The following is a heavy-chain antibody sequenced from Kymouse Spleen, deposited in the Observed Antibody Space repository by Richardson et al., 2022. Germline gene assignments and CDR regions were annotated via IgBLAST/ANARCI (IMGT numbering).Heavy chain of an antibody. CDR3: ARDVYSSSWGNWFDP. V-gene: IGHV4-34*01. D-gene: IGHD6-13*01. CDR1: GGSFSGYY. Sequence: QVQLQQWGAGLLKPSETLSLTCAVYGGSFSGYYWSWIRQPPGKGLEWIGEINHSGSTNYNPSLKSRVTISVDTSKNQFSLKLSSVTAADTAVYYCARDVYSSSWGNWFDPWGQGTLVTVSS. J-gene: IGHJ5*02. CDR2: INHSGST.